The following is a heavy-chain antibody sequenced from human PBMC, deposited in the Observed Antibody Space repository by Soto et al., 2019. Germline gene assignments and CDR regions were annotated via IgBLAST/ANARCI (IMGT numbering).Heavy chain of an antibody. D-gene: IGHD4-17*01. CDR1: GYTFTSYD. CDR2: MNPNSGNT. V-gene: IGHV1-8*01. J-gene: IGHJ4*02. CDR3: ARTIYVDNVDY. Sequence: QVQLVQSGAEVKKPGASVKVSCKASGYTFTSYDINGVRQATGQGLEWMGWMNPNSGNTGYTQKFKGRVTMTSNTSMSTAYMARSSMRSEDPSVGYCARTIYVDNVDYWGQGTLFTFSA.